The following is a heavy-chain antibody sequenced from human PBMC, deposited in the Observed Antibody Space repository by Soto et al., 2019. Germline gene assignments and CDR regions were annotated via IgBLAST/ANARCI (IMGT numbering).Heavy chain of an antibody. CDR3: AKWGLSGHGMDV. CDR2: TSYDGSKK. CDR1: GYIFSHYG. D-gene: IGHD7-27*01. V-gene: IGHV3-30*18. J-gene: IGHJ6*02. Sequence: QVQLVESGGGVVQPGRSLRLSCAVSGYIFSHYGMHWVRQAPGKGLEGVAVTSYDGSKKYYAESVKGRFTISKDNSKNTVYLQMKSLRIEDTAVYYCAKWGLSGHGMDVWGQGTTVTVSS.